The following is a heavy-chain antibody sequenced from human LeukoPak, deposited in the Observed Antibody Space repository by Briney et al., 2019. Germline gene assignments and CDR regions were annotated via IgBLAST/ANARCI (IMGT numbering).Heavy chain of an antibody. CDR3: ERDAQRGFDYSNSLKY. J-gene: IGHJ4*02. V-gene: IGHV3-33*01. CDR2: IWSDGSNQ. CDR1: GFTFSHDA. D-gene: IGHD4-11*01. Sequence: GGSLSLSCAASGFTFSHDAFHWVRQAPGKGLEWVAVIWSDGSNQYYGNSVKGRFIIYRDDSQKTVYLQMNSLRAEDTAVYYCERDAQRGFDYSNSLKYWGQGSLVTVSS.